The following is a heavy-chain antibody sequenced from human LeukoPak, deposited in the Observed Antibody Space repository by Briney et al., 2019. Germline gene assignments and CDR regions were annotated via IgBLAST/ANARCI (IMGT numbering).Heavy chain of an antibody. V-gene: IGHV3-23*01. CDR3: AKRGVVIRVFLVGFHKEAYYCES. D-gene: IGHD3-10*01. J-gene: IGHJ4*02. CDR1: GITLSNYG. Sequence: GRSLRLSCAVSGITLSNYGMSWVRQAPGKGLEWVAGLSDSGGSTNYADSVEGRFTISRDSPKNTLYLQMNSLRAEDTAVYFCAKRGVVIRVFLVGFHKEAYYCESWGQGALVTVSS. CDR2: LSDSGGST.